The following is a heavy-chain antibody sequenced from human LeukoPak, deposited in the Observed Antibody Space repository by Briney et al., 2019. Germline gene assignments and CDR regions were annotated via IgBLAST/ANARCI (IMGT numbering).Heavy chain of an antibody. V-gene: IGHV4-39*01. J-gene: IGHJ5*02. Sequence: PSETPSLTCTVSGGSILDSTYYWAWIRQPPGKGLEWIATIFYTGNTHYNPSLKSRVTMSVDTVKNQFSLNLNSVTAADTAVYYCARQSSGYYYGGFDPWGQGTLVTVSS. CDR3: ARQSSGYYYGGFDP. CDR2: IFYTGNT. CDR1: GGSILDSTYY. D-gene: IGHD3-22*01.